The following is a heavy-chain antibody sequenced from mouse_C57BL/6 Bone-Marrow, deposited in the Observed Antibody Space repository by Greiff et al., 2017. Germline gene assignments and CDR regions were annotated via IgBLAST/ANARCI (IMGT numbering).Heavy chain of an antibody. J-gene: IGHJ4*01. CDR2: IWSGGST. CDR3: ARGAMDY. V-gene: IGHV2-2*01. Sequence: QVQLQQSGPGLVQPSQSLSITCTVSGFSLTSYGVHWVRQSPGKGLEWLGVIWSGGSTDYNAAFISRLSISKDNSKCQVFFKMNSLQADDTAIYYCARGAMDYWGQGTSVTVSS. CDR1: GFSLTSYG.